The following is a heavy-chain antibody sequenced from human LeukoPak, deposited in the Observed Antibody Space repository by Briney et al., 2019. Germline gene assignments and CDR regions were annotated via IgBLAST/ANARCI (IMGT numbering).Heavy chain of an antibody. CDR2: IYYSGST. J-gene: IGHJ6*02. CDR3: ARDKHSSSALYYGMDV. Sequence: SEALSLTCTVSGGSISSGGYYWSWIRQHPGKGLEWIGYIYYSGSTYYNPSLKSRVTISVDTSKNQFSLKLSSVTAANTAVYYCARDKHSSSALYYGMDVWGQGTTVTVSS. D-gene: IGHD6-13*01. CDR1: GGSISSGGYY. V-gene: IGHV4-31*03.